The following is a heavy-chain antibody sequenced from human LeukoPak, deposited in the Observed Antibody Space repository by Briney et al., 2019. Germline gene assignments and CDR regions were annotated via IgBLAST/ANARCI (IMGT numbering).Heavy chain of an antibody. Sequence: GGSLRLSCAASGFTVSSNYMSWVRQAPGKGLEWVSVIHSGGSPYYADSAKGRFTISRDTSKNTLYLQMNILRAEDTAVYYCARETRDCSSTRCYSYHYGMDVWGQGTTVTVSS. CDR1: GFTVSSNY. CDR3: ARETRDCSSTRCYSYHYGMDV. CDR2: IHSGGSP. J-gene: IGHJ6*02. D-gene: IGHD2-2*01. V-gene: IGHV3-53*01.